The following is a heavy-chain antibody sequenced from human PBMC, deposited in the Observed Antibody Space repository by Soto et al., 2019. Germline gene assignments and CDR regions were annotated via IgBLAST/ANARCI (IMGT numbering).Heavy chain of an antibody. CDR1: SGSISSSNW. D-gene: IGHD3-10*01. CDR2: IYHSGST. CDR3: ARDFGRGLASPAFDI. V-gene: IGHV4-4*02. J-gene: IGHJ3*02. Sequence: QVQLQESGPGLVKPSGTLSLTCAVSSGSISSSNWWSWVRQPPGKGLEWIGEIYHSGSTNYNPSLKSRVTISVDKSKNQVSLKLSSVTAADTAVYYCARDFGRGLASPAFDIWGQGTMVTVSS.